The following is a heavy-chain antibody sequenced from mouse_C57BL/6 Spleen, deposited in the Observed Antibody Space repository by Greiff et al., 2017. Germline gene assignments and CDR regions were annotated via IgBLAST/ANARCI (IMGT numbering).Heavy chain of an antibody. Sequence: VKLMESGPGLVQPSQSLSITCTVSGFSLTSYGVHWVRQSPGKGLEWLGVLWSGGSTDYNAAFISRLSISKDNSKSQVFFKMNSLQADDTAIYYCARKGYGYDPYYYAMDYWGQGTSVTVSS. CDR3: ARKGYGYDPYYYAMDY. CDR1: GFSLTSYG. J-gene: IGHJ4*01. CDR2: LWSGGST. D-gene: IGHD2-2*01. V-gene: IGHV2-2*01.